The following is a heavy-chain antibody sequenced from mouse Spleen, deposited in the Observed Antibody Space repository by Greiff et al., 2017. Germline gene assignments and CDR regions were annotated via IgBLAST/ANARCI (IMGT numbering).Heavy chain of an antibody. CDR2: INPSNGGT. V-gene: IGHV1-53*01. J-gene: IGHJ4*01. Sequence: QVQLQQPGTELVKPGASVKLSCKASGYTFTSYWMHWVKQRPGQGLEWIGNINPSNGGTNYNEKFKSKATLTVDKSSSTAYMQLSSLTSEDSAVYYCARRAYYSYYSYDVDYYAMDYWGQGTSVTVSS. CDR3: ARRAYYSYYSYDVDYYAMDY. CDR1: GYTFTSYW. D-gene: IGHD2-12*01.